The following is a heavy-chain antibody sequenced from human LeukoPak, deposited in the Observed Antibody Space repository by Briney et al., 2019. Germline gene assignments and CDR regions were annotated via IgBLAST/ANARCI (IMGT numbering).Heavy chain of an antibody. CDR3: ARAHGYGSGSYYDY. V-gene: IGHV3-7*03. CDR1: GFTFSSYW. Sequence: GGSLRLSCAASGFTFSSYWMNWARQAPGKGLEWVASINHNGNVNYYVDSVKGRFTISRDNAKNSLYLQMSNLRAEDTAVYYCARAHGYGSGSYYDYWGQGTLVTVSS. J-gene: IGHJ4*02. D-gene: IGHD3-10*01. CDR2: INHNGNVN.